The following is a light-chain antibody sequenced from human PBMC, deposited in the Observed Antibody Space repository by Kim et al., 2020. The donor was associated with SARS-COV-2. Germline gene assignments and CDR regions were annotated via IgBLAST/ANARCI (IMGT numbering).Light chain of an antibody. Sequence: PFVGDRVTISRAASRSISRLSAWYQQKAGKAPKLLIHSATNLKSGVPSRFSGSGSGTEITLTISLLQPDDFTSYYCQQYQLYSTFGQGTKVDIK. CDR2: SAT. J-gene: IGKJ1*01. V-gene: IGKV1-5*01. CDR3: QQYQLYST. CDR1: RSISRL.